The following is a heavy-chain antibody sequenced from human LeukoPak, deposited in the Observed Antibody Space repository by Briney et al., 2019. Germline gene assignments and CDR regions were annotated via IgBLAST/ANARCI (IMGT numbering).Heavy chain of an antibody. CDR3: ARESYDSSGYYLAAFDI. V-gene: IGHV1-69*04. CDR1: GGTFRSYA. D-gene: IGHD3-22*01. CDR2: IIPIFGIA. Sequence: SVKVSCKASGGTFRSYAISWVRQAPGQGLEWMGRIIPIFGIANYAQKFQGRVTITADKSTSTAYMELSSLRTEDTAVYYCARESYDSSGYYLAAFDIWGQGTMVTVSS. J-gene: IGHJ3*02.